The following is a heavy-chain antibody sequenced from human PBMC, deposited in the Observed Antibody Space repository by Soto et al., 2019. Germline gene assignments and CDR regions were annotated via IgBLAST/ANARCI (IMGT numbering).Heavy chain of an antibody. CDR3: AKNGLAQYYYYGMDV. CDR1: GFTFSSYG. CDR2: ISYDGSNK. J-gene: IGHJ6*02. V-gene: IGHV3-30*18. Sequence: GGSLRLSCAASGFTFSSYGMHWVRQAPGKGLEWVAVISYDGSNKYYADSVKGRFTISRDNSKNTLYLQMNSLRAEDTAVYYCAKNGLAQYYYYGMDVWGQGTTVPVSS. D-gene: IGHD6-6*01.